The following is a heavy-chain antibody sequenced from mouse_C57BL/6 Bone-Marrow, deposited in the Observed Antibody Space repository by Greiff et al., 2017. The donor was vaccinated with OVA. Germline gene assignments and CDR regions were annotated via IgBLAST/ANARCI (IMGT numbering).Heavy chain of an antibody. CDR1: GFTFSSYG. V-gene: IGHV5-6*01. CDR3: ARHLGFHRYFDV. J-gene: IGHJ1*03. Sequence: EVQLQQSGGDLVKPGGSLKLSCAASGFTFSSYGMSWVRQTPDKRLEWVATISSGGSYTYYPDSVKGRFTISRDNAKNTLYLQMSSLKSEDTAMYYCARHLGFHRYFDVWGTGTTVTVSS. D-gene: IGHD4-1*01. CDR2: ISSGGSYT.